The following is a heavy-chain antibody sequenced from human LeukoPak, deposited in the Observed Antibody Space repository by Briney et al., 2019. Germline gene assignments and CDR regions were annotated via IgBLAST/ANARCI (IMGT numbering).Heavy chain of an antibody. J-gene: IGHJ4*02. CDR2: INWNGGST. CDR3: ARAQTYGDSRLLLDY. V-gene: IGHV3-20*04. D-gene: IGHD4-17*01. CDR1: GFTFRNYG. Sequence: GGSLRLSCAASGFTFRNYGMSWVRQAPGKGLEWVSGINWNGGSTGYADSVEGRFTIFRDNAKNSQYLQMNSLRVEDTALYYCARAQTYGDSRLLLDYWGQGTLVTVSS.